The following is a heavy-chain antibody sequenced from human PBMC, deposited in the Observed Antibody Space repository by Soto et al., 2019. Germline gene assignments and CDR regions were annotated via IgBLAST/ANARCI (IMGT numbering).Heavy chain of an antibody. CDR2: MNPNSGNT. Sequence: QVQLVQSGAEVKKPGASVKVSCKASGYTFTSYDINWVRQATGQGLEWMGWMNPNSGNTGYAQKFQGRVTMTRNTPVPTVCMELTSLRSEATAWYYCARGANVFYGMDVWGQGTRATVSS. V-gene: IGHV1-8*01. CDR3: ARGANVFYGMDV. CDR1: GYTFTSYD. D-gene: IGHD1-1*01. J-gene: IGHJ6*02.